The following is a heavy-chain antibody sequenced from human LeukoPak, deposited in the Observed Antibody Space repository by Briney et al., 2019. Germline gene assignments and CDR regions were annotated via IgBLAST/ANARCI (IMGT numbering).Heavy chain of an antibody. CDR2: IYTSGST. Sequence: KPSETLSLTCTVSGGSISSYYWSWIRQPAGKGLEWIGRIYTSGSTNYNPSLKSRVTMSVDTSKNQFSLKLSSVTAADTAVYYCARDPMTYYYDSSEYWGQGTLVTVSS. CDR3: ARDPMTYYYDSSEY. V-gene: IGHV4-4*07. D-gene: IGHD3-22*01. CDR1: GGSISSYY. J-gene: IGHJ4*02.